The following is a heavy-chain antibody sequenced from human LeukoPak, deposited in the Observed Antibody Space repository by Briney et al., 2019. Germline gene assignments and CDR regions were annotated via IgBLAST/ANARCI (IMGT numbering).Heavy chain of an antibody. Sequence: ASVKVFCKASGYTFTSYGISWVRQAPGQGLEWMGWISAYNGNTNYAQKLQGRVTMTTDTSTSTAYMELRSLRSDDTAVYYCARDQGVQWELLPQGYYYYMDFWGKGTTVTVFS. CDR3: ARDQGVQWELLPQGYYYYMDF. V-gene: IGHV1-18*01. CDR2: ISAYNGNT. J-gene: IGHJ6*03. D-gene: IGHD1-26*01. CDR1: GYTFTSYG.